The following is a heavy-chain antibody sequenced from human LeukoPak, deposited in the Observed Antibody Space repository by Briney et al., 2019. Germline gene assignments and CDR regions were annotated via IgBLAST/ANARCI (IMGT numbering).Heavy chain of an antibody. CDR3: ASRYCSGGSCHNRYYFDY. D-gene: IGHD2-15*01. CDR1: GFTLSSYA. Sequence: PGGSLRLSCAASGFTLSSYAMSWVRQAPGKGLEWVSAVTGSGGATYYADSVKGRFTIPRDNSRNTLYLQMNSLRVDDTAVYYCASRYCSGGSCHNRYYFDYWGQGTLVTVSS. V-gene: IGHV3-23*01. J-gene: IGHJ4*02. CDR2: VTGSGGAT.